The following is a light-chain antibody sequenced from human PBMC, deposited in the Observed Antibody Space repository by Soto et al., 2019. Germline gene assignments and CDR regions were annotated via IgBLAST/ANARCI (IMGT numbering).Light chain of an antibody. Sequence: EIVLTQSPATLSLSPGERATLSCRTSQRVRSYLACDQQKPGQASRLLIYDASNRATGIQARFSGSGSGTDFTHTISSLEPEDFAVYYCQQRSNSITFDQGTRLEIK. V-gene: IGKV3-11*01. CDR1: QRVRSY. J-gene: IGKJ5*01. CDR2: DAS. CDR3: QQRSNSIT.